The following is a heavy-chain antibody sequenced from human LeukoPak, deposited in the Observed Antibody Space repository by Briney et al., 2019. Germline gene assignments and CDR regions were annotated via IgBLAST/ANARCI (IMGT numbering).Heavy chain of an antibody. CDR2: ISGSGCTT. D-gene: IGHD4-17*01. CDR3: ARMIRDYGDSNWFDP. Sequence: GGSLRLSCAASGFTFSSYAMSWVRQAPGKGLEWVSAISGSGCTTYYANSVKGRFTFSRDNSKNTLYLQMNSLRAEDTAIYYCARMIRDYGDSNWFDPWGQGTLVTVSS. CDR1: GFTFSSYA. V-gene: IGHV3-23*01. J-gene: IGHJ5*02.